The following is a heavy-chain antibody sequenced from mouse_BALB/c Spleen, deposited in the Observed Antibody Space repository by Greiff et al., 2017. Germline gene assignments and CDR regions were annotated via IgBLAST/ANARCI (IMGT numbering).Heavy chain of an antibody. CDR2: INSNGGST. J-gene: IGHJ3*01. V-gene: IGHV5-6-3*01. CDR3: ARDGYGNAFAY. D-gene: IGHD2-10*02. CDR1: GFTFSSYG. Sequence: VQLKQSGGGLVQPGGSLKLSCAASGFTFSSYGMSWVRQTPDKRLELVATINSNGGSTYYPDSVKGRFTISRDNAKNTLYLQMSSLKSEDTAMYYCARDGYGNAFAYWGQGTLVTVSA.